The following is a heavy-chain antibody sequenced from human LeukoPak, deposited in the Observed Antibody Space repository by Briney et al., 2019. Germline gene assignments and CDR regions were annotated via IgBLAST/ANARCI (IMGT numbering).Heavy chain of an antibody. Sequence: SETLSLTCAVYGGSFSGYYWSWIRQPPGKGLEWIGEINHSGSTNYNPSLKSRVTISVDKSKNQFSLKLNSVTAADTAVYYCAKSNGYGLVDIWGQGTMVTVSS. CDR3: AKSNGYGLVDI. D-gene: IGHD3-10*01. CDR1: GGSFSGYY. V-gene: IGHV4-34*01. J-gene: IGHJ3*02. CDR2: INHSGST.